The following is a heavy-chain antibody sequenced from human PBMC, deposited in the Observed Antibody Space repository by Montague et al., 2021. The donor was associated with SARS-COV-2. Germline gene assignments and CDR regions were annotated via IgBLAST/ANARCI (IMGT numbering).Heavy chain of an antibody. CDR1: DGSFSGYY. CDR3: ANFRRTQLLFGTLYYGMDV. J-gene: IGHJ6*02. Sequence: SETLSLTCAVYDGSFSGYYWSWIRQPPGKGLEWIGEISHSGSTTYNPSLKSRVTISIDTSKNQFSLRLSSVTAADTAVYYCANFRRTQLLFGTLYYGMDVWGQGTTVTVSS. D-gene: IGHD2-2*01. CDR2: ISHSGST. V-gene: IGHV4-34*01.